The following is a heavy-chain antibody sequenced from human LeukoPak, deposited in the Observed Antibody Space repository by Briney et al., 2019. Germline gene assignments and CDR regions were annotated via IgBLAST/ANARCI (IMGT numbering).Heavy chain of an antibody. CDR2: ISYDGSNK. J-gene: IGHJ4*02. CDR3: ANSYDILTGLFDY. CDR1: GFTFSSYA. V-gene: IGHV3-30*04. Sequence: GGSLRLSCAASGFTFSSYAMHWVRQAPGKGLEWVAVISYDGSNKYYADSVKGRFTISRDNSKNTLYLQMNSLRAEDTAVYYCANSYDILTGLFDYWGQGTLVTVSS. D-gene: IGHD3-9*01.